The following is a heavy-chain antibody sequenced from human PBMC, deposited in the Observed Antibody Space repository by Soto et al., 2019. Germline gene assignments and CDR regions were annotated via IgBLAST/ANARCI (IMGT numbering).Heavy chain of an antibody. CDR2: IYHSGST. CDR1: GGSISSSNR. Sequence: SETLSLTCAVSGGSISSSNRWSWVRQPPGKGLEWIGEIYHSGSTNYNPSLKSRVTISVDKSKNQFSLKLSSVTAADTAVYYCARAIAVAGTRFDYWGQGTLVTVSS. D-gene: IGHD6-19*01. V-gene: IGHV4-4*02. CDR3: ARAIAVAGTRFDY. J-gene: IGHJ4*02.